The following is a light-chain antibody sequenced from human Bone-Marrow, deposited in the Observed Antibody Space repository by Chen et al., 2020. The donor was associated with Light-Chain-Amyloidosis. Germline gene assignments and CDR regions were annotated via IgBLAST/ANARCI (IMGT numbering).Light chain of an antibody. V-gene: IGLV2-14*03. CDR1: SSDVGGYDY. Sequence: QSALTQPASMSASPGQSITIYCTGSSSDVGGYDYVSWYQQHPDKAPKLLIYDVRIRPSGVSNRFSGSKSGNTASLAISGLLTEDEAAYYCSSYTSSSAPVVFGGETKLTVL. J-gene: IGLJ2*01. CDR2: DVR. CDR3: SSYTSSSAPVV.